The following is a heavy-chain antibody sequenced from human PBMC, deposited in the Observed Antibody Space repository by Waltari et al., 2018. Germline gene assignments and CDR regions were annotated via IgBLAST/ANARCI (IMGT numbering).Heavy chain of an antibody. V-gene: IGHV3-23*03. CDR1: GFTFSSYA. J-gene: IGHJ4*02. D-gene: IGHD5-18*01. CDR2: IYSGGST. Sequence: EVQLLESGGGLVQPGGSLRLSCAASGFTFSSYAMSWVRQAPGKGLEWVSVIYSGGSTYYADSVKGRFTISRDNSKNTLYLQMNSLRSEDTAVYYCARDVALDTFDYWGQGTLVTVSS. CDR3: ARDVALDTFDY.